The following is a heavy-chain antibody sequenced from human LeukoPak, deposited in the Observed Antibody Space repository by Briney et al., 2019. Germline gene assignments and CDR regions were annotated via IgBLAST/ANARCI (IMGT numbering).Heavy chain of an antibody. CDR3: ARDYDSSGLRYFDL. Sequence: SETLSLTCTVSGGSISSYYWSWIRQPAGKGLEWIGRIYISTSGSTNYNPSLRSRVTISVDKSKNQLSLKLSSVTAADTAVYYCARDYDSSGLRYFDLWGRGTLVTVSS. J-gene: IGHJ2*01. CDR2: IYISTSGST. D-gene: IGHD3-22*01. CDR1: GGSISSYY. V-gene: IGHV4-4*07.